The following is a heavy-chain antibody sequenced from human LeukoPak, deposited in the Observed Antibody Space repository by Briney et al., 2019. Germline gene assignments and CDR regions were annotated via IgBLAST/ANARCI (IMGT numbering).Heavy chain of an antibody. J-gene: IGHJ5*02. V-gene: IGHV3-33*01. Sequence: QPGGSLRLSCAASGFTFSNCGMHWVRQAPGKGLEWVAVIWFDGSNKYYSDSVKGRFTISRDNSKNTLYLQMNSLRTEDTAVYYCARDLTRTSNWFEPWGQGTLVTVSS. CDR1: GFTFSNCG. CDR3: ARDLTRTSNWFEP. CDR2: IWFDGSNK. D-gene: IGHD1-1*01.